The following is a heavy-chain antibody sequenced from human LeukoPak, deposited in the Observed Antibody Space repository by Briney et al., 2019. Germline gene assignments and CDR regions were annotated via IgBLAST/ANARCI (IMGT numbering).Heavy chain of an antibody. CDR2: ISSSSSYI. Sequence: WGSLTLSCAASGFTFSSYSMNWVRQAPGKGLEWVSSISSSSSYIYYADSVKGRFTISRDNAKNSLYLQMNSLRAEDTAMYYCARGGDGYNSDLDYWGQGTLVTVSS. CDR1: GFTFSSYS. CDR3: ARGGDGYNSDLDY. J-gene: IGHJ4*02. V-gene: IGHV3-21*01. D-gene: IGHD5-24*01.